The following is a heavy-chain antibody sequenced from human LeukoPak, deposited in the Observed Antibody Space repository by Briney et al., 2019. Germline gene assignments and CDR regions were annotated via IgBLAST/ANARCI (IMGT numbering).Heavy chain of an antibody. Sequence: GGSLRLSCAASGFSFSNHGMNWVRQAPGKGLEWVSLISTSSRTHYADSMKGRFTISRDNSKNTLYLQMNSLRAEDTAVYYCAKDLDSTGSWPPEYLQHWGQGSLVTV. CDR1: GFSFSNHG. V-gene: IGHV3-23*01. J-gene: IGHJ1*01. CDR2: ISTSSRT. D-gene: IGHD3-22*01. CDR3: AKDLDSTGSWPPEYLQH.